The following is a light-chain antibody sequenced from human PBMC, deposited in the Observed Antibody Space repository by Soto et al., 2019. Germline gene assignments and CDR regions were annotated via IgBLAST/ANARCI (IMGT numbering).Light chain of an antibody. CDR3: NSYTTSSTYV. CDR2: EVS. CDR1: SSDVGGYNY. J-gene: IGLJ1*01. Sequence: QSVLTQPASVSGSPGQSITISCTGTSSDVGGYNYVSWYQNHPGEVPKLLIFEVSKRPSGVSNRFSGSKSGNTASLTISGLRAEDEADYFCNSYTTSSTYVFGSGTKLTVL. V-gene: IGLV2-14*01.